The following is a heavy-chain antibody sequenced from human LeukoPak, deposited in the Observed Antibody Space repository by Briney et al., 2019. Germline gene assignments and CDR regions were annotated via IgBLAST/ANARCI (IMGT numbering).Heavy chain of an antibody. CDR3: ARDVRAVAGHFDY. D-gene: IGHD6-19*01. CDR1: GYTFTSYY. V-gene: IGHV1-2*02. CDR2: INPNRGGT. Sequence: ASVKVSCKASGYTFTSYYMHWVRQAPGQGLEWMGWINPNRGGTNYAQKFQGRVTMTRDTSISTPYMELSRLRSDDTAVYYCARDVRAVAGHFDYWGQGTLVTVSS. J-gene: IGHJ4*02.